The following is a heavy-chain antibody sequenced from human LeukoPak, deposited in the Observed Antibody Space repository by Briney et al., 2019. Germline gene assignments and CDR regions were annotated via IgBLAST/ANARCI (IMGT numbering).Heavy chain of an antibody. CDR1: GFTFSSYG. V-gene: IGHV3-33*01. Sequence: GGSLRLSCAASGFTFSSYGMHWVRQAPGKGLEWVAVIWYDGSNKYYADSVKGRFTISRDNSKNTLYLQMNSLRAEDTAVYYCAREANIVTKWGLAPDYWGQGTLVTVSS. CDR2: IWYDGSNK. D-gene: IGHD5-12*01. CDR3: AREANIVTKWGLAPDY. J-gene: IGHJ4*02.